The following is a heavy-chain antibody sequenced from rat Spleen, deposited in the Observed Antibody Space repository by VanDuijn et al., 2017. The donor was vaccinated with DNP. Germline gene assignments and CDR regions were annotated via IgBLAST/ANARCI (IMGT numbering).Heavy chain of an antibody. CDR3: ARWVRALDY. CDR2: ISYSGSP. CDR1: GYSITSHY. V-gene: IGHV3-1*01. J-gene: IGHJ2*01. Sequence: EVQLQESGPGLVKPSQSLSLTCSVTGYSITSHYWGWIRQFPGNKLEYIGHISYSGSPNYNPSLKSRISITRDTSKNQFFLQLNSVTTEDTATYYCARWVRALDYWGQGVMVTVSS. D-gene: IGHD4-1*01.